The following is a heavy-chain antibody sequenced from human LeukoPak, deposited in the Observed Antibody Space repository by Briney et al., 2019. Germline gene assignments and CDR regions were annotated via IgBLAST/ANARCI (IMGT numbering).Heavy chain of an antibody. Sequence: SETLSLTCTVSGGSISSGSYYWSWIRQPAGQGLEYIGRMYTSGSTNYNPSLKSRVTISVDTSKNQFSLKLSSVTAADTAVYYCASFPPMDSSGRGVDYWGQGTLVTVSS. D-gene: IGHD3-22*01. V-gene: IGHV4-61*02. CDR3: ASFPPMDSSGRGVDY. CDR1: GGSISSGSYY. CDR2: MYTSGST. J-gene: IGHJ4*02.